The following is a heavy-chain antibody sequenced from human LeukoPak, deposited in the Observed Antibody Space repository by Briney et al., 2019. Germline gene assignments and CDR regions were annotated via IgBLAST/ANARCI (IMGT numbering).Heavy chain of an antibody. V-gene: IGHV4-61*08. CDR3: ASAPRYFDWLSGNWFDP. CDR2: INHSGST. CDR1: GGSISSGGYY. D-gene: IGHD3-9*01. J-gene: IGHJ5*02. Sequence: PSETLSLTCTVSGGSISSGGYYWSWIRQPPGKGLEWIGEINHSGSTNYNPSLKSRVTISVDTSKNQFSLKLSSVTAADTAVYYCASAPRYFDWLSGNWFDPWGQGTLVTVSS.